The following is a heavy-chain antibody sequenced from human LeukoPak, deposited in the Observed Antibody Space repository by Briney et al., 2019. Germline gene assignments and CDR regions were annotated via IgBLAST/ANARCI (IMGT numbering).Heavy chain of an antibody. D-gene: IGHD1-1*01. CDR3: ARCTTGRTFGSLREIKRSREIDY. J-gene: IGHJ4*02. Sequence: GGSLRLSCAVSGFTFSRYAMHWVRQAPGKGLDWVALISYDGSQKYFADSVKGRFTISRDNAKNSLYLQMNSLRVEDTAVYYCARCTTGRTFGSLREIKRSREIDYWGQGTLVTVSS. V-gene: IGHV3-30*04. CDR1: GFTFSRYA. CDR2: ISYDGSQK.